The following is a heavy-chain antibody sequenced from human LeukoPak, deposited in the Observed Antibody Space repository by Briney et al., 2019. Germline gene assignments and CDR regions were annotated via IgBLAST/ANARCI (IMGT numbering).Heavy chain of an antibody. CDR1: GVSISSHY. V-gene: IGHV4-59*11. CDR2: AYHTGST. D-gene: IGHD2-15*01. J-gene: IGHJ3*01. CDR3: ARDFQRLGSDAFDF. Sequence: SETLSLTCTVSGVSISSHYWSWIRQPPGRGLEWISYAYHTGSTSSNPSLKSRATMSVDTSKNQFSLRLTSLTAADTAVYYCARDFQRLGSDAFDFWGQGTMVTVSS.